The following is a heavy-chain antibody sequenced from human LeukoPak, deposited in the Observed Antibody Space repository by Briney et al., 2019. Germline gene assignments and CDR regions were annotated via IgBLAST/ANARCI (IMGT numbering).Heavy chain of an antibody. CDR2: ITSSNYM. D-gene: IGHD3-22*01. Sequence: GGSLRLSCAASGFTFSTYSMSWVRRAPGKGLEWVSCITSSNYMYYADSVKGRFTISRDNAKNSLYLQMNSLRAEDTAGYYCVRDGFYSDSSGYPFGYWGQGTLVTVSS. V-gene: IGHV3-69-1*01. J-gene: IGHJ4*02. CDR1: GFTFSTYS. CDR3: VRDGFYSDSSGYPFGY.